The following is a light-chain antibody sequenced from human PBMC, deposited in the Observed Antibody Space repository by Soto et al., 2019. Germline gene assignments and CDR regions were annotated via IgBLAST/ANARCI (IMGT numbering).Light chain of an antibody. CDR3: SSYAGTTHV. CDR1: SSDIGGYNY. V-gene: IGLV2-11*01. Sequence: QSALTQPPSVSGSPGQSVTISCNETSSDIGGYNYVSWYQQLPGKAPKLMIYDVSKRPSGVPDRFSGSNSGNTASLTISGLKAEDEADYYCSSYAGTTHVFGTGTKVTVL. CDR2: DVS. J-gene: IGLJ1*01.